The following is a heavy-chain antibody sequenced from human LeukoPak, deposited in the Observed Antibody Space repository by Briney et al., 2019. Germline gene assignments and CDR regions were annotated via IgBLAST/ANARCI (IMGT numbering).Heavy chain of an antibody. D-gene: IGHD5-18*01. CDR2: ITPDGSGK. V-gene: IGHV3-7*01. Sequence: GGSLRLSCAASGFSFKDYWMSWVRQAPGKGLEWVADITPDGSGKTYVDSVKGRFTISRDTSKNTLYLQMNSLRAEDTAVYHCAKADTAMVTSSSSLDYWGQGTLVTVSS. CDR3: AKADTAMVTSSSSLDY. J-gene: IGHJ4*02. CDR1: GFSFKDYW.